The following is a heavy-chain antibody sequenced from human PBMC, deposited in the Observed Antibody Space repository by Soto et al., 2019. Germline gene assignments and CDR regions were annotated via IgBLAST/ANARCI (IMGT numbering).Heavy chain of an antibody. CDR3: ARHDVSGYYYGSGSYYNSYYYGMDV. V-gene: IGHV4-39*01. J-gene: IGHJ6*02. CDR1: GGSISSSSYY. D-gene: IGHD3-10*01. Sequence: PSETLSLTCTVSGGSISSSSYYWGWIRQPPGKGLEWIGSIYYSGSTYYNPSLKSRVTISVDTSKNQFSLKLSSVTAADTAVYYCARHDVSGYYYGSGSYYNSYYYGMDVWGQGTTVTVSS. CDR2: IYYSGST.